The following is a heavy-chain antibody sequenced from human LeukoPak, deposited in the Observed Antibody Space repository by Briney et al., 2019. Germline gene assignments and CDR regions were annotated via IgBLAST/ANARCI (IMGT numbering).Heavy chain of an antibody. D-gene: IGHD1-26*01. CDR3: ARESYSGSYYGVFDY. CDR1: GGSISSYY. V-gene: IGHV4-59*01. J-gene: IGHJ4*02. CDR2: IYYSGST. Sequence: SETLSLTCTVSGGSISSYYWSWIRQPPGKGLEWIGYIYYSGSTNYNPSLKSRVTISVDTSKNQFSLKLSSVTAADTAVYYCARESYSGSYYGVFDYWGQGTLVTVSS.